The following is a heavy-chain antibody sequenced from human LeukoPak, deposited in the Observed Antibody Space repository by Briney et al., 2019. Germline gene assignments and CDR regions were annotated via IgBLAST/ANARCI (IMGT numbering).Heavy chain of an antibody. J-gene: IGHJ6*02. CDR2: IWYDGSNK. Sequence: PGRSLRLSCAASGFTFSSYGMHWVRQAPGKGLEWVAVIWYDGSNKYYADSVKGRFTISRDNSKNTLYLQMNSLRAEDTAVYYCARVSSPLYYYYGMDVWGQGTTVTVSS. CDR3: ARVSSPLYYYYGMDV. V-gene: IGHV3-33*01. CDR1: GFTFSSYG.